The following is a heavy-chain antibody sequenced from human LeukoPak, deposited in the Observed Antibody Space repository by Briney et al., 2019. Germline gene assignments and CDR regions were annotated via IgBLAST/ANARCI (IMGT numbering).Heavy chain of an antibody. CDR3: ARGYSTFGVATPHGFDP. CDR2: IYNSGIT. D-gene: IGHD3-3*01. J-gene: IGHJ5*02. V-gene: IGHV4-4*09. Sequence: SETLSLTCTVSGGSLTNYYWSWIRQSPRKGLECIGYIYNSGITNYNPSLKSRVTISVDTSKNQFSLKLSSVTAADTAVYYCARGYSTFGVATPHGFDPWGQGTLVTVSS. CDR1: GGSLTNYY.